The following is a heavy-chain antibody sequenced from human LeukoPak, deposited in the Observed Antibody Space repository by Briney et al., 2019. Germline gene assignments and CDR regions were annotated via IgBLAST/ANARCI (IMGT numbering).Heavy chain of an antibody. Sequence: SETLSLTCTVSGGSISSYYWSWIRQPAGKGLEWIGRIYTSGSTNYNPSLKSRVTMSVDTSKNQFSLKLSSVTAADTAVYYCARGKVPAGNYYYQYTDVWGKGTTVTVSS. V-gene: IGHV4-4*07. J-gene: IGHJ6*03. CDR3: ARGKVPAGNYYYQYTDV. D-gene: IGHD2-2*01. CDR1: GGSISSYY. CDR2: IYTSGST.